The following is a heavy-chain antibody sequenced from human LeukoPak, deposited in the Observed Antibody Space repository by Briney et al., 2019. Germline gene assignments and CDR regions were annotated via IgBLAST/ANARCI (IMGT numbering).Heavy chain of an antibody. J-gene: IGHJ4*02. CDR2: ISGSADST. Sequence: GGSLRLSCVASGFTFDDYAMHWVRQAPGKGLEWVSVISGSADSTRYADSVKGRFTVSRDNSENTLYLQMNSLRAEDTAVYYCATRQYTSGWYDYWGQGTLVTVSS. D-gene: IGHD6-19*01. CDR3: ATRQYTSGWYDY. CDR1: GFTFDDYA. V-gene: IGHV3-23*01.